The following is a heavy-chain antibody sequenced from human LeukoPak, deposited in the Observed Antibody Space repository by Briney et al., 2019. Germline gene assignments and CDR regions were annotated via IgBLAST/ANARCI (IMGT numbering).Heavy chain of an antibody. J-gene: IGHJ4*02. CDR3: ARGLTAVAIDY. Sequence: PGGSLRLSCAASGLSFSSYWMQWVRQAPGKGLVWVSRISSDGSSFSYADSVKGRFSISRDNAKNTLYLQVNSLRAEDTAVYYCARGLTAVAIDYWGQGTPVTVSS. V-gene: IGHV3-74*01. D-gene: IGHD6-19*01. CDR2: ISSDGSSF. CDR1: GLSFSSYW.